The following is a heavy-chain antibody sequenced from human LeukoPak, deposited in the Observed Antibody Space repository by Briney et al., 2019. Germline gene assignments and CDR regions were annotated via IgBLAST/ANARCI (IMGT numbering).Heavy chain of an antibody. CDR2: ISGSGGST. CDR3: AKVLGGSGSLFDY. CDR1: GFTFSSYA. V-gene: IGHV3-23*01. D-gene: IGHD3-10*01. J-gene: IGHJ4*02. Sequence: GGSLRLSCAASGFTFSSYAMSWVRQAPGKGLEWVSAISGSGGSTYYADSVKGRFTISRDNSKNTLYLQMNSLRAEDTAVCYCAKVLGGSGSLFDYWGQGTLVTVSS.